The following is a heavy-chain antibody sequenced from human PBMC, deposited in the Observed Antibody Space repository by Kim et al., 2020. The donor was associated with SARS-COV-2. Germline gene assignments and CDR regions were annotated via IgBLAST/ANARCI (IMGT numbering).Heavy chain of an antibody. CDR3: ARDIVEMATIRNYYGMDV. Sequence: KGRFTISRDNSKNTLYLQMNSLIAEDTAVYYCARDIVEMATIRNYYGMDVWGQGTTVTVSS. D-gene: IGHD5-12*01. J-gene: IGHJ6*02. V-gene: IGHV3-30*07.